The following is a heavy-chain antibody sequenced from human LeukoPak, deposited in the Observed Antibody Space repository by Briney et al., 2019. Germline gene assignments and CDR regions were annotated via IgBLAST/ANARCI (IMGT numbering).Heavy chain of an antibody. V-gene: IGHV3-30*02. CDR3: ARDSGSIYYYYMDV. Sequence: PGGSLRLSCITSEFTFSSYGMHWVRQAPGKGLEWVAFIRYDGSNKYYADSVKGRFTISRDNAKNSLYLQMNSLRAEDTAVYYCARDSGSIYYYYMDVWGKGTTVTASS. J-gene: IGHJ6*03. CDR2: IRYDGSNK. CDR1: EFTFSSYG. D-gene: IGHD6-13*01.